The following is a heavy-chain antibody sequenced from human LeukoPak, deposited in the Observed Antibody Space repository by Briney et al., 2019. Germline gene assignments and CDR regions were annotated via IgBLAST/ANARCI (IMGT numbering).Heavy chain of an antibody. CDR3: ARRLGNYYRAFDF. CDR1: GYTFTKYY. CDR2: INPASAGA. V-gene: IGHV1-2*02. J-gene: IGHJ4*02. D-gene: IGHD1-26*01. Sequence: ASVTVSCTPPGYTFTKYYIHWVRQAPRQGPAWVGWINPASAGAAFAPKFQGRVSMTWDSSITTAFMDLTSLRSDDTAIYYCARRLGNYYRAFDFWGQGTLVTVSS.